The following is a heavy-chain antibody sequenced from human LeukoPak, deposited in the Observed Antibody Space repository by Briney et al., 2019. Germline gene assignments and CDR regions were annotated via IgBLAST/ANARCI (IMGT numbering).Heavy chain of an antibody. CDR2: IYYSGST. CDR1: GGSISSYY. D-gene: IGHD5-12*01. J-gene: IGHJ4*02. Sequence: TSETLSLTCTVSGGSISSYYWSWIRQPPGKGLEWIGYIYYSGSTNYNPSLKSRVTISVDTSKNQFSLKLSSVTAADTAVYYCARQGDSGYDYFHYWGQGILVTVSS. V-gene: IGHV4-59*08. CDR3: ARQGDSGYDYFHY.